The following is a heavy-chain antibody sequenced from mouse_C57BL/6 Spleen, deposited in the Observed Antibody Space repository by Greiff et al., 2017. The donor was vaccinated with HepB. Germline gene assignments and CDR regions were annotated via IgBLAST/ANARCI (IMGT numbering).Heavy chain of an antibody. D-gene: IGHD2-5*01. CDR1: GYTFTDYN. CDR2: INPNNGGT. Sequence: VQLQQSGPELVKPGASVKMSCKASGYTFTDYNMHWVKQSHGKSLEWIGYINPNNGGTSYNQKFKGKATLTVNKSSSTAYMELRSLTSEDSAVYYCASPAYYSNYGNYYFDYWGQGTTLTVSS. CDR3: ASPAYYSNYGNYYFDY. J-gene: IGHJ2*01. V-gene: IGHV1-22*01.